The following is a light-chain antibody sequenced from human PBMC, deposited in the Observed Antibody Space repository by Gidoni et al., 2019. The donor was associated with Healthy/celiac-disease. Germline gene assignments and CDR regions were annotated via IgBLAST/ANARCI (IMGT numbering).Light chain of an antibody. J-gene: IGKJ1*01. CDR2: AAS. V-gene: IGKV1-27*01. CDR1: QGISHY. CDR3: QKYNRAPWT. Sequence: DIHMIQSPSSLSASVGDRVTTTCRASQGISHYLAWYQQKPGKVPKLLIYAASTLQSGVPSRLSGSGSGTDFTLTISSLQPEDVATYYCQKYNRAPWTFGQGTKVEIK.